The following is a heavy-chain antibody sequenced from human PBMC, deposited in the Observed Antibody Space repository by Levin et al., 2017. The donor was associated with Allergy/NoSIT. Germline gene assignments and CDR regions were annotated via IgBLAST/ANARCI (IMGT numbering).Heavy chain of an antibody. CDR1: GFTFSSYY. CDR2: IHTDTSVT. D-gene: IGHD2-15*01. Sequence: PGGSLRLSCAASGFTFSSYYMHWVRQAPGKGLAWVSNIHTDTSVTNYADSVKGRLTISRDNAKNTLYLQMNSLRAEDTAVYYCARGGCSATSCLDYWGQGTLVTVSS. J-gene: IGHJ4*02. CDR3: ARGGCSATSCLDY. V-gene: IGHV3-74*01.